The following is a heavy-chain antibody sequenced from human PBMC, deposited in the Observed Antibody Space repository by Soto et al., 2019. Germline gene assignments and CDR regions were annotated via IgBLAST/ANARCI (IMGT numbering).Heavy chain of an antibody. Sequence: SETLSLTCAVNGGSFREYYWSWLRQPPGKGLEWIGEINQSGTTHYNPSLRSRITIAVDTSKNQFSLKLNSVAAADTAFYYCATTRGLAVGGSFDYWGQGMLVTVSS. CDR3: ATTRGLAVGGSFDY. V-gene: IGHV4-34*01. J-gene: IGHJ4*02. CDR1: GGSFREYY. CDR2: INQSGTT. D-gene: IGHD3-10*01.